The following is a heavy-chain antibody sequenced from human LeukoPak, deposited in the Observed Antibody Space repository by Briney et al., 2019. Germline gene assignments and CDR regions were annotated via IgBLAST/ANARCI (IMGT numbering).Heavy chain of an antibody. CDR1: GYTFTNYA. J-gene: IGHJ4*02. D-gene: IGHD3-22*01. Sequence: ASVKVSCKASGYTFTNYAMNWVRQAPGQGLEWMGWINTNTGNPTYAQGFTGRFVFSLDTSVSTAYLQISSLKAEDTAVYYCAREVYYYDSSGCQYSDYWGQGTLVTVSS. V-gene: IGHV7-4-1*02. CDR2: INTNTGNP. CDR3: AREVYYYDSSGCQYSDY.